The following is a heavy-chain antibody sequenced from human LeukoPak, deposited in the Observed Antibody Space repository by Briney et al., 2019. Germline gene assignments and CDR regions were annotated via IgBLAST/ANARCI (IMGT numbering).Heavy chain of an antibody. CDR1: GYIFTNYA. CDR3: ARIRTIVRGPDGFDI. J-gene: IGHJ3*02. Sequence: GASVKVSCKASGYIFTNYAMHWVRRAPGQRLEWMGWINAGNGHTKYSRKFQGRVTITRDTSANTAYMELSSLRSEDTAVYYCARIRTIVRGPDGFDIWGQGTMVTVSS. CDR2: INAGNGHT. V-gene: IGHV1-3*01. D-gene: IGHD3-10*01.